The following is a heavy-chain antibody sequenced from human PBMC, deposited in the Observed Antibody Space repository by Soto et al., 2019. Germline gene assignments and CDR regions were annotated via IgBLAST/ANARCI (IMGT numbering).Heavy chain of an antibody. D-gene: IGHD6-19*01. CDR2: INCDNGNT. CDR3: ARDDVGSAWPY. CDR1: GYNFIENA. V-gene: IGHV1-3*01. Sequence: QVQLVQSGADVKKPGASVKVSCKTSGYNFIENAVHWVRQAPGQGLEWMGWINCDNGNTKYSRKMQGRLTISRDKSATTVYMELSALTSEDSAVYLCARDDVGSAWPYWGQGTLVSVSS. J-gene: IGHJ4*02.